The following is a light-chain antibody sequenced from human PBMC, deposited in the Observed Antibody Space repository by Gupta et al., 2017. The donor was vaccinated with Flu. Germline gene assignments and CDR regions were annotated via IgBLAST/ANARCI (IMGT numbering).Light chain of an antibody. V-gene: IGKV1-5*03. CDR2: AAS. J-gene: IGKJ2*01. CDR3: QQYNRYPYT. Sequence: DVQMTQSPSTLSASVGDRVTITCRASENINSWLAWYQQKPGKAPKLLIYAASSLESGVSSRFSGTESGTEFTLTISSLQPDDFASYHCQQYNRYPYTFGQGTKLEIK. CDR1: ENINSW.